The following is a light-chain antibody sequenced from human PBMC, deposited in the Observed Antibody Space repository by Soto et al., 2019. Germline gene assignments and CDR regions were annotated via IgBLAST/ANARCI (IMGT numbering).Light chain of an antibody. Sequence: DIQMTQSPSSLSASVGDRVTITCQASQDISNYLNWYQQKPVKAPKLLIYDASNLETGVPSRFSGIGSGTDFTFTISSLQPEDIATYYCQQYDNPLITFGPGTKVDIK. CDR2: DAS. J-gene: IGKJ3*01. V-gene: IGKV1-33*01. CDR1: QDISNY. CDR3: QQYDNPLIT.